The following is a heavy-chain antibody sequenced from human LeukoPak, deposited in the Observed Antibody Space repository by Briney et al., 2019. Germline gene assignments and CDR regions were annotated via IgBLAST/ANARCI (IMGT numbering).Heavy chain of an antibody. Sequence: PGGSLRLSCAASGFTFSSYSMNWVRQAPGKGLEWVSSISSSSSYIYYADSVKGRFTISRDNAKNSLYLQMNSLRAEDTAVYYCARDGCKKATSYYYYYMDVWGKGTTVTVSS. V-gene: IGHV3-21*01. CDR1: GFTFSSYS. CDR2: ISSSSSYI. J-gene: IGHJ6*03. D-gene: IGHD5-24*01. CDR3: ARDGCKKATSYYYYYMDV.